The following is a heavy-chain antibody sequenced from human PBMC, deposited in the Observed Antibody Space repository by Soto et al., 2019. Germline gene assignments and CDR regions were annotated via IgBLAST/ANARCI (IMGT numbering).Heavy chain of an antibody. CDR1: GGTFSSYA. CDR3: ARQSPPIPSNWFDP. CDR2: IIPIFGTA. V-gene: IGHV1-69*12. J-gene: IGHJ5*02. Sequence: QVQLVQSGAEVKKPGSSVKVSCKASGGTFSSYAISWVRQAPGQGLEWMGGIIPIFGTANYAQKFQGRVTITAEESTSPDYMELSSLRSEATAVYYCARQSPPIPSNWFDPWGEGTLVTVSS.